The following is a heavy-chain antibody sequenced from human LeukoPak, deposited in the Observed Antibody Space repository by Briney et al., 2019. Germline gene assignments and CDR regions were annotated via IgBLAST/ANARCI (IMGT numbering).Heavy chain of an antibody. J-gene: IGHJ6*04. D-gene: IGHD3-3*01. V-gene: IGHV3-7*01. CDR1: GFTFSSNW. CDR3: ARIDFWMGMDV. CDR2: IKQDGSEK. Sequence: SGGSLRLSCAASGFTFSSNWTTWVRQAPGKGLEWVANIKQDGSEKYYVDSVKGRFTISRDNAKNSLYLQMNSLRAEDTAVYYCARIDFWMGMDVWGKGTTVTVSS.